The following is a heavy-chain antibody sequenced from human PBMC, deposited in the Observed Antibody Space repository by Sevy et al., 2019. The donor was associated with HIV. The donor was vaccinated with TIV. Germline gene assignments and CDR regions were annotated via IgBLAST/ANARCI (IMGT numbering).Heavy chain of an antibody. D-gene: IGHD3-22*01. CDR2: ISGSGTRT. V-gene: IGHV3-23*01. J-gene: IGHJ6*03. CDR3: AKGGGGHYDPDEIGYYFYYYNMDV. CDR1: GFSFDSYG. Sequence: GALRLSCAVSGFSFDSYGMTWVRQAPGKGLEWVSGISGSGTRTYYADSVKGRFIISRDNSKNTLYLQMNSLRSEDKGINYWAKGGGGHYDPDEIGYYFYYYNMDVWGKGTTVTVSS.